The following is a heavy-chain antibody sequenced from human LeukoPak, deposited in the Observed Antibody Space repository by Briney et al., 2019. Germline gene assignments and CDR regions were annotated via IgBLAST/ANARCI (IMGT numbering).Heavy chain of an antibody. CDR1: GFTFSSYE. J-gene: IGHJ6*04. V-gene: IGHV3-48*03. D-gene: IGHD3-10*01. Sequence: GGSLRFSCAASGFTFSSYEMNWVRQAPGKGLEWVSYISSSGSTIYYADSVKGRFTISRDNAKNSLYLQMNSLRAEDTAVYYCARESTLGFGELFRYYYGMDVWGKGTTVTVSS. CDR2: ISSSGSTI. CDR3: ARESTLGFGELFRYYYGMDV.